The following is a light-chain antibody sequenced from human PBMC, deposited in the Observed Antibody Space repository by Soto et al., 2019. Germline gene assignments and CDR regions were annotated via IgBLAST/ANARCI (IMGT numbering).Light chain of an antibody. CDR3: QHYNSFPIT. J-gene: IGKJ5*01. Sequence: DIQMTQSPSSLSASLGDRVTITCQASQGIRYYLNWYQHKTGQAPKLLIYDASQLETGVPSRFSGSGSGTDFTFTINSLQPEDIGAYYCQHYNSFPITFGQGTRLEIK. CDR1: QGIRYY. CDR2: DAS. V-gene: IGKV1-33*01.